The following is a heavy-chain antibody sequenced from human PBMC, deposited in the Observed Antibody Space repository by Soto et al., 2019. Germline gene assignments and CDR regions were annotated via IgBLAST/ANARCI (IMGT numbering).Heavy chain of an antibody. J-gene: IGHJ6*02. V-gene: IGHV1-3*01. CDR2: INAGNGNT. Sequence: VASVKVSCKASGYTFTSYAMHWVRQAPGQRLEWMGWINAGNGNTKYSQKFQGRVTITRDTSASTAYMELSNLRSEDTAVYYCARAGSYQGNYYYYGMDVWGQGTTVTVSS. D-gene: IGHD1-26*01. CDR1: GYTFTSYA. CDR3: ARAGSYQGNYYYYGMDV.